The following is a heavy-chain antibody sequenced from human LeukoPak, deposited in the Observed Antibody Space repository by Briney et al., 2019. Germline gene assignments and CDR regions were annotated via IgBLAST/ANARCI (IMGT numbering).Heavy chain of an antibody. CDR3: AREVVATASAFDC. J-gene: IGHJ4*02. CDR1: GFSFSSFW. D-gene: IGHD2-21*01. CDR2: IKDDGSVK. V-gene: IGHV3-7*03. Sequence: GGSLRLSCTASGFSFSSFWTSWVRQAPGKGLEWVANIKDDGSVKNHVDSLKGRFSISRDNARNSLYLQISSLRAEDTAVYYCAREVVATASAFDCWGQGTLVTVSS.